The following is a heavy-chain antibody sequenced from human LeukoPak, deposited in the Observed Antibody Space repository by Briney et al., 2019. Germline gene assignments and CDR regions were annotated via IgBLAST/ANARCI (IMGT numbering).Heavy chain of an antibody. D-gene: IGHD3-22*01. J-gene: IGHJ4*02. Sequence: PSETLSLTCTVSGGSISSYYWSWIRQPPGKGLEWIGYIHYRGSTNYNPSLKSRVTISVDTSKNQFSLKLSSVTAADTAVYYCTRSSGYYYHLDYWGQGTLVTVSS. CDR2: IHYRGST. CDR3: TRSSGYYYHLDY. CDR1: GGSISSYY. V-gene: IGHV4-59*01.